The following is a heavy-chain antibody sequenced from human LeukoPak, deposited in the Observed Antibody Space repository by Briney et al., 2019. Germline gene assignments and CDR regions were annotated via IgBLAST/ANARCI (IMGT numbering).Heavy chain of an antibody. J-gene: IGHJ6*03. V-gene: IGHV4-59*12. CDR3: ARRAATTYYYYYYMDV. Sequence: SETLSLTCTVSGGSISSYYWSWIRQPPGKGLEWIGYIYYSGSTNYNPSLKSRVTISVDTSKNQFSLKLSSVTAADTAVYYCARRAATTYYYYYYMDVWGKGTTVTISS. CDR1: GGSISSYY. CDR2: IYYSGST. D-gene: IGHD1-14*01.